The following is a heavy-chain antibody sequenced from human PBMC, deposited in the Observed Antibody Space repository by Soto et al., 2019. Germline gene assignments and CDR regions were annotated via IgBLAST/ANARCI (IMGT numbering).Heavy chain of an antibody. CDR2: ISPHNDYP. Sequence: QVQLVQSGAEVKKPGASVKVSCKASCYSFTSYDISWVRQAPGQGLEWMGWISPHNDYPNYEQKLQVRVTMTTDTSPNKDYMELRSLRSDDTAVYYCARGLVDYGDSLYLDYRGQGTLVTVSS. V-gene: IGHV1-18*01. CDR3: ARGLVDYGDSLYLDY. CDR1: CYSFTSYD. D-gene: IGHD4-17*01. J-gene: IGHJ4*02.